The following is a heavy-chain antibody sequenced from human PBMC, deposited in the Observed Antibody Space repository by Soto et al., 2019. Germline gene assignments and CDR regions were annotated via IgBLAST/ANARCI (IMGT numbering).Heavy chain of an antibody. J-gene: IGHJ4*02. D-gene: IGHD1-1*01. Sequence: EVQLVESGGGSVQPGGSLRLPCAASGFTFSSYWMSWVRQAPGKGLEWVANIKQDGSEKYYVDSVKGRFTISRDNAKNSLDLEMDSLRAEDTAVYYCARGGRVQLGLLDYWGQGTLVTVSS. CDR1: GFTFSSYW. CDR3: ARGGRVQLGLLDY. V-gene: IGHV3-7*01. CDR2: IKQDGSEK.